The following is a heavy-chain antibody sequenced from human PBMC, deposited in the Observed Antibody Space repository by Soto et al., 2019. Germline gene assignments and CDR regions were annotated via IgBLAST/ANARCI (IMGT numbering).Heavy chain of an antibody. V-gene: IGHV4-31*03. CDR1: GGSISSTGYF. CDR3: AREAGSGDYFDY. J-gene: IGHJ4*02. Sequence: QVQLQESGPGLVKPSQTLSLTCTVSGGSISSTGYFWTWIRQHPGKGLEWIGYIFYSGSTFHNPSLHGRVTISVDTSKHQFSLAVSSVTAADTAVYYCAREAGSGDYFDYWGQGTLVTVSS. D-gene: IGHD1-26*01. CDR2: IFYSGST.